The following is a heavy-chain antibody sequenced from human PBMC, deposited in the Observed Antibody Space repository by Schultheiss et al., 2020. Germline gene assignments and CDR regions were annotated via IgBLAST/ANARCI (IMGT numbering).Heavy chain of an antibody. CDR3: ARGGFNWFDP. CDR1: GFTFGDYA. V-gene: IGHV3-49*03. D-gene: IGHD3-10*01. Sequence: GGSLRLSCTASGFTFGDYAMSWFRQAPGKGLEWVGFIRSKAYGGTTEYAASVKGRFTISRDDSKSIAYLQMNSLRAEDTAVYYCARGGFNWFDPWGQGTLVTVSA. CDR2: IRSKAYGGTT. J-gene: IGHJ5*02.